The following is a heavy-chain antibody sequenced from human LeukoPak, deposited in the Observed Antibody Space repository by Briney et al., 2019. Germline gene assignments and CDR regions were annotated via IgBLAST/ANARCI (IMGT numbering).Heavy chain of an antibody. Sequence: ASVKVSCKASGYTFAGYYMHWVRQAPGQGLEWMGWINPNSGVTNYAQKFQGRVTMTRDTSISTAYMELSRLSSDDTAVYYCARVAMRSSGYYYDYWGQGTLVTVSS. D-gene: IGHD3-22*01. CDR1: GYTFAGYY. V-gene: IGHV1-2*02. J-gene: IGHJ4*02. CDR3: ARVAMRSSGYYYDY. CDR2: INPNSGVT.